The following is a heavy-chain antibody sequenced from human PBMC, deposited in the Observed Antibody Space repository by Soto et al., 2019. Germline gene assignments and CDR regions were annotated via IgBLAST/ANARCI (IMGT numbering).Heavy chain of an antibody. CDR1: GYTFTTFG. CDR2: ISAYSGNT. CDR3: ARAFCSGGSCYLDY. V-gene: IGHV1-18*01. J-gene: IGHJ4*02. Sequence: QVQLVQSGGEVKKPGAAVKVSCKASGYTFTTFGIGWVRQAPGQGLEWMGWISAYSGNTEYPEKLQGRVTMTIDTATSTTYMELRSLGSDDTAVYYCARAFCSGGSCYLDYWGQGALVTVSS. D-gene: IGHD2-15*01.